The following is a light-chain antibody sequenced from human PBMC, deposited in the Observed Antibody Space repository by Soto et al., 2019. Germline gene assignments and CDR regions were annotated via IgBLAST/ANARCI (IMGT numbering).Light chain of an antibody. J-gene: IGLJ1*01. CDR2: EAS. V-gene: IGLV2-14*01. Sequence: QSVLTQAASVSVSPGQSITISCTATSGDVGGCNYVSWVQQNPGKAPKLLIYEASNRPSGASTRFSGSLSDNKAALTLSGLQAEDVADYCCSSYTSSRTYVFGTGTKVTVL. CDR3: SSYTSSRTYV. CDR1: SGDVGGCNY.